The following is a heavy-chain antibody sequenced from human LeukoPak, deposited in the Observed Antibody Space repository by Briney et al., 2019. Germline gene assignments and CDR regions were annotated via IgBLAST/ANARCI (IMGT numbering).Heavy chain of an antibody. CDR1: GYTFTGYY. Sequence: ASVKVSRKASGYTFTGYYMHWVRQAPGQGLEWMGWINPNSGGTNYAQKFQGRVTMTRDTSISTAYMELSRLRSDDTAVYYCARSPYYSSSWYTDYWGQGTLVTVSS. CDR3: ARSPYYSSSWYTDY. D-gene: IGHD6-13*01. V-gene: IGHV1-2*02. CDR2: INPNSGGT. J-gene: IGHJ4*02.